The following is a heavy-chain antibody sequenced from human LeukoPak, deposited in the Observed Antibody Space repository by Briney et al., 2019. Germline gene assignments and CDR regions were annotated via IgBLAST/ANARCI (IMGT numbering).Heavy chain of an antibody. V-gene: IGHV5-51*01. J-gene: IGHJ3*02. CDR3: ARHTRGVDTALVHDAFDI. Sequence: PGESLKISCKGSAYMSTNYWIGCVRQMPGKGLECMGIIYPDDSDIRYRPSFQGQVTISADKSVSTAYLQWSSLKASDTAMYYCARHTRGVDTALVHDAFDIWGQGTMVTVSS. D-gene: IGHD5-18*01. CDR2: IYPDDSDI. CDR1: AYMSTNYW.